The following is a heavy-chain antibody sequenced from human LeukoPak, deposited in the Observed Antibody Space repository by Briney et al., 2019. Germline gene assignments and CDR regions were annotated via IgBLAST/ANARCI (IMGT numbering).Heavy chain of an antibody. V-gene: IGHV1-2*02. CDR1: GYTFTGYY. CDR2: INPNSGGT. CDR3: ARFLERDYERNDY. J-gene: IGHJ4*02. Sequence: ASVKVSCKASGYTFTGYYMHWVRQAPGQGLEWRGWINPNSGGTNYAQKFQGRVTMTRDTSISTAYMELSRLRSDDTAVYYCARFLERDYERNDYWGQGTLVTVSS. D-gene: IGHD3-22*01.